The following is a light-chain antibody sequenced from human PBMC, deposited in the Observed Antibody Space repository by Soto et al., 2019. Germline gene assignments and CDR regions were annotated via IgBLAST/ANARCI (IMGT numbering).Light chain of an antibody. J-gene: IGLJ2*01. CDR3: SSYTSSSTV. CDR2: EVS. CDR1: SSDVGGYNS. Sequence: QSALTQPASVSGSPGQSITISCTRTSSDVGGYNSVSWYQQHPGKAPKLMIYEVSNRPSGVSNRFSGSKSGNTASLTISRLQAEDEADYYCSSYTSSSTVFGGGTKLTVL. V-gene: IGLV2-14*01.